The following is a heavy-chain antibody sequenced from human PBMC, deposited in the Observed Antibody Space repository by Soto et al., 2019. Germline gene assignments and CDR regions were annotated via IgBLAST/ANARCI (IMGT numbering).Heavy chain of an antibody. Sequence: GGSLRLSCAASGFTFSDYYMSWIRQAPGKGLEWVSYISSSGSTIYYAASVKGRFTISRDNAKNSLYLQMNSLRAEDTAVYYCARAYSSSPRFYYYYGMDVWGQGTTVTVSS. V-gene: IGHV3-11*01. CDR3: ARAYSSSPRFYYYYGMDV. D-gene: IGHD6-6*01. J-gene: IGHJ6*02. CDR1: GFTFSDYY. CDR2: ISSSGSTI.